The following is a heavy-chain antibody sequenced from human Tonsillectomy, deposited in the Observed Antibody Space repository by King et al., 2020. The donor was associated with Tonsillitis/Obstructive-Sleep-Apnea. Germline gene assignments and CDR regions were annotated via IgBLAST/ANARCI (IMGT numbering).Heavy chain of an antibody. CDR3: ARVFYDNVAHWFDP. Sequence: VQLVESGGGVVQPGRSLRLSCTASGFSFSAYAMNWVRQAPGKGLEWVAIISSDETNKYYADSVKGRFTISRDDSKDTLFLQMSSLIVEDTAVYYCARVFYDNVAHWFDPWGQGTLVTVSS. CDR1: GFSFSAYA. D-gene: IGHD5/OR15-5a*01. CDR2: ISSDETNK. V-gene: IGHV3-30*15. J-gene: IGHJ5*02.